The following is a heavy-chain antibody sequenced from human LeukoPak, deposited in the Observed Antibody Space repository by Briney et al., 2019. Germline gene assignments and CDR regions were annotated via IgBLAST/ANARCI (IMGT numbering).Heavy chain of an antibody. D-gene: IGHD3-10*01. CDR1: GYSFTGYF. V-gene: IGHV1-2*02. Sequence: SSGKVSCKTSGYSFTGYFMHWVRQAPGQGLELMGWINPNSADTKYAQRFQGRVTMTRDTSINTAYMELRRLTSDDTAVYYCARVPSMIRGVVNYGMDVWGQGTTVTVSS. CDR3: ARVPSMIRGVVNYGMDV. CDR2: INPNSADT. J-gene: IGHJ6*02.